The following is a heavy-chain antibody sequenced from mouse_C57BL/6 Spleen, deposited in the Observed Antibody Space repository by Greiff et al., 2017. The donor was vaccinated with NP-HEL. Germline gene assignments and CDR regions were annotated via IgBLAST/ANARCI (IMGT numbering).Heavy chain of an antibody. D-gene: IGHD1-1*01. CDR3: ASPGSSFWYFDV. V-gene: IGHV1-59*01. Sequence: QVQLQQPGAELVRPGTSVKLSCKASGYTFTSYWMHWVKQRPGQGLEWIGVIDPSDSYTNYNQKFKGKATLTVDTSSSTAYMQLSSLTSEDSAVYYCASPGSSFWYFDVGGTGTTVTVSS. J-gene: IGHJ1*03. CDR2: IDPSDSYT. CDR1: GYTFTSYW.